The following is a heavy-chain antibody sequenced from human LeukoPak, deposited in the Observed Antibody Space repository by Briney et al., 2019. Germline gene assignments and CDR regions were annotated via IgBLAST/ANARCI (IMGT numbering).Heavy chain of an antibody. CDR2: INPNSGGT. CDR1: GYTFTGYY. CDR3: ARWPFRPSSYDILTGTGDYYMDV. D-gene: IGHD3-9*01. Sequence: ASVKVSCKASGYTFTGYYMHWVRQAPGQGLEWMGWINPNSGGTNYAQKFQGRVTMTRDTSISTAYMELSRLRSDDTAVYYCARWPFRPSSYDILTGTGDYYMDVWGKGTTVTVSS. J-gene: IGHJ6*03. V-gene: IGHV1-2*02.